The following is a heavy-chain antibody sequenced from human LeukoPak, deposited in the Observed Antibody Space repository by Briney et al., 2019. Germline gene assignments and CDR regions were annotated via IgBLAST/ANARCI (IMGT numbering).Heavy chain of an antibody. CDR2: IYYSGST. J-gene: IGHJ4*02. CDR3: ARVDDFWSGYNNYFDY. CDR1: GGSISSSSYY. V-gene: IGHV4-39*07. Sequence: SETLSHTCTVSGGSISSSSYYWGWIRQPPGKGLEWIGSIYYSGSTYYNPSLKSRVTILVDTSKNQFSLKLSSVTAADTAVYCCARVDDFWSGYNNYFDYWGQGTLVTVSS. D-gene: IGHD3-3*01.